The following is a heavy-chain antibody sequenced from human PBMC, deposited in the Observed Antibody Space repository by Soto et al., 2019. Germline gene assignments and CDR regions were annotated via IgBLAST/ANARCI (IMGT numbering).Heavy chain of an antibody. CDR2: IYESGST. CDR1: GDSISGYY. J-gene: IGHJ6*02. Sequence: SETLSLTCTVSGDSISGYYWGWIRQSPGKRLEWIGYIYESGSTNSNPSLKSRVTMSIDTSKSQFSLKLSSVTIADTAVYYCARCGRSGYNYIYGMDVWGQGTTVTVSS. D-gene: IGHD3-3*01. V-gene: IGHV4-59*01. CDR3: ARCGRSGYNYIYGMDV.